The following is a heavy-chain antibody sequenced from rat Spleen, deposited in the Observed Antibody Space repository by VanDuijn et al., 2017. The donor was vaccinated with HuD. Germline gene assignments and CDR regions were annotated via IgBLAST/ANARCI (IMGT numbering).Heavy chain of an antibody. CDR2: ITPSGLTT. J-gene: IGHJ2*01. Sequence: EVQLVESGGGLVQPGRSMKLSCAASGFTFSKYGMQWIRQTPTKGLQWVAAITPSGLTTHYRDSMKGRFTISRENAKATLYLQMDSLRSEDTATYHCARQHYSAPFDYWGQGVMVTVSS. D-gene: IGHD1-1*01. V-gene: IGHV5-19*01. CDR1: GFTFSKYG. CDR3: ARQHYSAPFDY.